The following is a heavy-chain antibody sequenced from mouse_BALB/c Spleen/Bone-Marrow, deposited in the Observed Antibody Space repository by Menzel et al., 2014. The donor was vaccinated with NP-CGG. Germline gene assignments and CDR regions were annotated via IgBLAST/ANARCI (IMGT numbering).Heavy chain of an antibody. V-gene: IGHV2-2*02. Sequence: VMLVESGPGLVQPSQSLSITCTVSGFSLTSYGVHWVRQSPGKGLEWLGVIWSGGSTDYNAAFISRLSISKDNSKSQVFFKMNSLQANDTAIYYCARNLLLRRAMDYWGQGTSVTVSS. CDR1: GFSLTSYG. CDR3: ARNLLLRRAMDY. CDR2: IWSGGST. J-gene: IGHJ4*01. D-gene: IGHD1-1*01.